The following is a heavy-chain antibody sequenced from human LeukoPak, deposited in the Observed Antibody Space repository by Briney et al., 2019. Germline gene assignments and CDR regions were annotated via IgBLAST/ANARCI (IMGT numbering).Heavy chain of an antibody. D-gene: IGHD3-22*01. CDR2: IYYSGST. CDR1: GGSISSGGYY. V-gene: IGHV4-31*03. Sequence: PSQTLSLTCTVSGGSISSGGYYWSWIRQHPGKGLEWIGYIYYSGSTYYNPSLKSRVTISVDTSKNQFSLKLSSVTAADTAVYYCARLVVYYDSGGRSAAHYYYGMDVWGQGTTVTVSS. J-gene: IGHJ6*02. CDR3: ARLVVYYDSGGRSAAHYYYGMDV.